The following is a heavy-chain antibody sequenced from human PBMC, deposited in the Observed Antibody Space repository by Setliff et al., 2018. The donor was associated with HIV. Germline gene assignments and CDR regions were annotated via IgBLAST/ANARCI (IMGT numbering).Heavy chain of an antibody. CDR1: GFTFSSYP. J-gene: IGHJ6*02. Sequence: GGSLRLSCAASGFTFSSYPMSWVRQSPGKGPEWVSAISDGGGSTYYAVSVKGRFTISRENAKNSLYLQMNNVRAGDTAVYYCTRELNGHTSSHYYFGLDVWGQGTTVTAP. CDR3: TRELNGHTSSHYYFGLDV. CDR2: ISDGGGST. D-gene: IGHD6-6*01. V-gene: IGHV3-23*01.